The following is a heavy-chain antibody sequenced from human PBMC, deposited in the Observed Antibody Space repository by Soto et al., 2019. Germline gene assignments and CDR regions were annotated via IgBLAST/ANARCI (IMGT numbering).Heavy chain of an antibody. CDR1: GGSISSSGYY. D-gene: IGHD6-13*01. J-gene: IGHJ6*03. CDR3: ARQGDLYSSSWTPFPGYYYMDV. Sequence: PSETLSLTCTVSGGSISSSGYYCGWIRQHPGKGLEWIGSIYYSGSTYYNPSLKSRVTISVDTSKNQFSLKLSSVTAADTAVYYCARQGDLYSSSWTPFPGYYYMDVWGKGTSVT. V-gene: IGHV4-39*01. CDR2: IYYSGST.